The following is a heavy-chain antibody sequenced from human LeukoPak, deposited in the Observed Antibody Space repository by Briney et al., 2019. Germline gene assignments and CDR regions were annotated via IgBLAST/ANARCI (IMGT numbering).Heavy chain of an antibody. V-gene: IGHV3-53*01. CDR3: TRSGYRHPYHFDS. CDR1: GFSVRTTY. CDR2: LYTGGGT. Sequence: GGSLRLSCAASGFSVRTTYMSWVRQAPGKGLEWVSVLYTGGGTDHADSVKGRFTISRDNSKNTLSLQMNSLRIEDTAIYYCTRSGYRHPYHFDSWGQGTLITVSS. D-gene: IGHD3-16*02. J-gene: IGHJ4*02.